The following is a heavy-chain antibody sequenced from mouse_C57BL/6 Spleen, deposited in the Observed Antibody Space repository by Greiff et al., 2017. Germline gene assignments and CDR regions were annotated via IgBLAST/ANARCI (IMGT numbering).Heavy chain of an antibody. V-gene: IGHV5-4*01. CDR1: GFTFSSYA. CDR3: ARDSLPGAMDY. CDR2: ISDGGSYT. Sequence: EVHLVESGGGLVKPGGFLKLSCAASGFTFSSYAMSWVRQTPEKRLEWVATISDGGSYTYYPDNVKGRFTISRDNAKNNLYLQMRHLKSEDTAMYYCARDSLPGAMDYWGQGTSVPVSS. D-gene: IGHD6-5*01. J-gene: IGHJ4*01.